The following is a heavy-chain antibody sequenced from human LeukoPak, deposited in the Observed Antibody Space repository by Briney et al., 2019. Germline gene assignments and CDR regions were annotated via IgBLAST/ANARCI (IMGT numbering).Heavy chain of an antibody. CDR2: INHSGST. J-gene: IGHJ4*02. V-gene: IGHV4-34*01. CDR3: ARHSYGDYVVYFDY. CDR1: GGSFSGYY. Sequence: SETLSLTCAVYGGSFSGYYWSWIRQPPGKGLEWIGEINHSGSTNYNPSLKSRVTISVDTSKNQFSLKLSSVTAADTAVCYCARHSYGDYVVYFDYWGQGTLVTVSS. D-gene: IGHD4-17*01.